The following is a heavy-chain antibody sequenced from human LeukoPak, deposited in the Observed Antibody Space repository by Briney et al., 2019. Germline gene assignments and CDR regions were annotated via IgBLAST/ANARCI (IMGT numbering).Heavy chain of an antibody. J-gene: IGHJ4*02. CDR1: EFSVGSNY. CDR2: IYSGGST. Sequence: GGSLRLSCAASEFSVGSNYMTWVRQAPGKGLEWVSLIYSGGSTYYADSVKGRFTISRDNSKNTLYLQMNSLRAEDTAVYYCARDRRDGYNWGAYYFDYWGQGTLVTVSS. D-gene: IGHD5-24*01. V-gene: IGHV3-66*01. CDR3: ARDRRDGYNWGAYYFDY.